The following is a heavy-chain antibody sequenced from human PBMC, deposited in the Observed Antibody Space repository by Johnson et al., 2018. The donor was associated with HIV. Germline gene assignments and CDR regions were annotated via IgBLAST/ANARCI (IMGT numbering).Heavy chain of an antibody. D-gene: IGHD3-22*01. CDR3: AKAPLSGYEDAFDI. CDR2: IKQDGSNK. J-gene: IGHJ3*02. Sequence: VQLVESGGGVVQPGGSLRLSCAASGFTFSSYWMSWVRQAPGKGLEWVANIKQDGSNKYYADSVKGRFTISRDNSKNTLYLQMNSLRAEDTAVYYCAKAPLSGYEDAFDIWGQGTMVTVSS. V-gene: IGHV3-7*02. CDR1: GFTFSSYW.